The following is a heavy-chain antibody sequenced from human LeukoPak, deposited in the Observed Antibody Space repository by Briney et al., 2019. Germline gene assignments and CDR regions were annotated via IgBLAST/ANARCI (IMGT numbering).Heavy chain of an antibody. J-gene: IGHJ6*02. CDR2: INHSGST. CDR1: GGSFSGYY. CDR3: ARGRATVTYYYYGMDV. V-gene: IGHV4-34*01. Sequence: SETLSLTCAVYGGSFSGYYWSWIRQPPGKGLEWIGEINHSGSTNYNPSLKSRVTISVDTSKNQFSLKLSSVTAADTAVYYCARGRATVTYYYYGMDVWGQGTTVTVSS. D-gene: IGHD4-17*01.